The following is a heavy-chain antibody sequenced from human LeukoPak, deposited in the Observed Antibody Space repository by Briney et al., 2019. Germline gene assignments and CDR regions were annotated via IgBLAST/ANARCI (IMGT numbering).Heavy chain of an antibody. D-gene: IGHD2-2*02. CDR3: ARTQLLYVDGFAP. CDR2: IYYSGST. Sequence: SETLCLTCTVSGGSISSGDYYWSWIRQPPGKGLEWIGYIYYSGSTYYNPSLKSRVTISVDTSKNQFSLKLSSVTAAVTAVYYCARTQLLYVDGFAPGGQGPLVTVSP. V-gene: IGHV4-30-4*08. J-gene: IGHJ5*02. CDR1: GGSISSGDYY.